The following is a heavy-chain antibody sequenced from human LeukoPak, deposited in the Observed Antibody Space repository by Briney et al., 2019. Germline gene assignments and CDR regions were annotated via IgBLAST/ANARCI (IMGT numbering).Heavy chain of an antibody. J-gene: IGHJ4*02. CDR3: ARVEGGGYYFDY. CDR1: GGSISSSSYY. CDR2: IYYRGST. Sequence: SETLSLTCTVSGGSISSSSYYWGWIRQPPGKGLEWIGSIYYRGSTYYNPSLKSRVTISVDTSKNQFSLKLSSVTAADTAVYYCARVEGGGYYFDYWGQGTLVTVSS. V-gene: IGHV4-39*01. D-gene: IGHD3-16*01.